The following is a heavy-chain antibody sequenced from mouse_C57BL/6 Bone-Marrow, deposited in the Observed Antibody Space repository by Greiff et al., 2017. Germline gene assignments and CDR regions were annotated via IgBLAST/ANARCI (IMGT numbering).Heavy chain of an antibody. CDR1: GFTFSSYG. J-gene: IGHJ2*01. V-gene: IGHV5-6*01. CDR2: ISSGGSYT. Sequence: VHLVESGGDLVKPGGSLKLSCAASGFTFSSYGMSWVRQTPDKRLEWVATISSGGSYTYYPDSVKGRFTISRDNAKNTLYLQMSSLKSEDTAMYYCARRSLLWYLDYWGRGTTLAVS. D-gene: IGHD2-1*01. CDR3: ARRSLLWYLDY.